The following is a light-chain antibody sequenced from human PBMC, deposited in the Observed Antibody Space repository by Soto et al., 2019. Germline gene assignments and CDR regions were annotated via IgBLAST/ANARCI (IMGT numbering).Light chain of an antibody. CDR1: QTVDTY. Sequence: ILLTQSPDTLSLSPGSTAILSCRASQTVDTYSAWYQLKPGQRPRLLIYGASSTALGIPDRFIGSGSGTNFTLTIHRLEPEDFAVYFCQQYATSPIIFGQGTRLEIK. CDR3: QQYATSPII. CDR2: GAS. J-gene: IGKJ5*01. V-gene: IGKV3-20*01.